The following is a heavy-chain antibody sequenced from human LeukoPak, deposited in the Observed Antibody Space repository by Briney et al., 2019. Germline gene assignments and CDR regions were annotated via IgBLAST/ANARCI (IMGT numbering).Heavy chain of an antibody. D-gene: IGHD6-13*01. CDR2: ISGSGGST. Sequence: GGSLRLSCAASGFTFSSYAMSWVRQAPGKGLEWVSAISGSGGSTYCADSVKGRFTISRDNSKDTLYLQMSSLRADDTAVYYCARGSGYSSSAYYFDYWGQGTLVTVSS. CDR3: ARGSGYSSSAYYFDY. J-gene: IGHJ4*02. V-gene: IGHV3-23*01. CDR1: GFTFSSYA.